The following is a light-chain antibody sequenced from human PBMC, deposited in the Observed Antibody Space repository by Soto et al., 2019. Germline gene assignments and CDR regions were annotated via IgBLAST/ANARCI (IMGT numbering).Light chain of an antibody. V-gene: IGLV1-36*01. J-gene: IGLJ2*01. CDR1: SSNIGNNA. Sequence: QSVLTQPPSVSEAPRQRVTISCSGSSSNIGNNAVNWYQQLPGTAPKLLIYYDDQLPSGVSVRFSGSKSGTSASLAISGLQPEYEADYYCAAWADSLNGPVFGGGTQLTVL. CDR2: YDD. CDR3: AAWADSLNGPV.